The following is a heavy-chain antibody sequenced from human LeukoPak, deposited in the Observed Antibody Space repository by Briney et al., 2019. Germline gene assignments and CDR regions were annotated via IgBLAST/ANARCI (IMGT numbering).Heavy chain of an antibody. D-gene: IGHD3-10*01. J-gene: IGHJ5*02. CDR2: ISGSGGST. V-gene: IGHV3-23*01. CDR1: GFTFSDYH. Sequence: GSLRLSCAASGFTFSDYHMSWVRQAPGKGLEWVSAISGSGGSTYYADSVKGRFTISRDNSKNTLYLQMNSLRAEDTAVYYCAKSGGSGSYYNNWFDPWGQGTLVTVSS. CDR3: AKSGGSGSYYNNWFDP.